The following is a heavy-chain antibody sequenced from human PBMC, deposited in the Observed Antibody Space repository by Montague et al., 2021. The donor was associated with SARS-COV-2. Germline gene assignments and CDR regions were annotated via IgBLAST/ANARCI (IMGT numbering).Heavy chain of an antibody. V-gene: IGHV4-59*08. CDR1: GGSLSTYY. CDR3: ARNAYNHYGLDV. Sequence: SETLSLTCSVSGGSLSTYYWSWIRQPPGKGLEWIGYIDDSGTTRXNPSLRSRATISLDLSKNQFSLDLNSVTAADTAVYYCARNAYNHYGLDVWGQGTTFTVSS. CDR2: IDDSGTT. J-gene: IGHJ6*02.